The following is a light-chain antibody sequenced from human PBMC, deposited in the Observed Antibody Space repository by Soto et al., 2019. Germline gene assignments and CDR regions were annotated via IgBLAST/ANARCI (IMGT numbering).Light chain of an antibody. CDR1: QGIGSW. V-gene: IGKV1-12*01. J-gene: IGKJ1*01. Sequence: DIQMTQSPSSVSASVGDRVTITCRASQGIGSWLAWYQQKPGKAPNLLIYAASRLQSGVPSRFSGSVSGTDFTLTIGSLQPEDFATYYCQQANSFLWTFGQGTKVEIK. CDR2: AAS. CDR3: QQANSFLWT.